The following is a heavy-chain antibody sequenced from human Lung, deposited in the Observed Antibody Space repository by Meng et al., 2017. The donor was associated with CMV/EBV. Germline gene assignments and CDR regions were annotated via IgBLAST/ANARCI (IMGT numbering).Heavy chain of an antibody. Sequence: SCAASGFTFSSFDMSRVRQAPGKGLEWVSTVSDTHGDTYYADSVKGRFTISRDNSKSTLYLQMNSLRADDTARYYCARLAARGYWGQGTLVTVSS. D-gene: IGHD6-6*01. CDR2: VSDTHGDT. CDR1: GFTFSSFD. V-gene: IGHV3-23*01. CDR3: ARLAARGY. J-gene: IGHJ4*02.